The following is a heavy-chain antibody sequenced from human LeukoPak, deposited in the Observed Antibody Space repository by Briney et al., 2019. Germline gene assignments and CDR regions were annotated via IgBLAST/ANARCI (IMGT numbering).Heavy chain of an antibody. CDR3: ARVLMEWSPYYFDY. Sequence: GASVKVSCKASGYTFTGYYMHWVRRAPGQGLEWMGRINPNSGGTNYEQKFQGRGTMTRDTSISTAYMELSRLRSDDTAVYYCARVLMEWSPYYFDYWGQGTLVTVSS. V-gene: IGHV1-2*06. CDR2: INPNSGGT. D-gene: IGHD3-3*01. CDR1: GYTFTGYY. J-gene: IGHJ4*02.